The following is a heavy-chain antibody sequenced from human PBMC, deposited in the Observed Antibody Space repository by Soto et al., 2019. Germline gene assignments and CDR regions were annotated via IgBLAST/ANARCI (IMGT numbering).Heavy chain of an antibody. D-gene: IGHD3-9*01. CDR1: GGSISSGGYY. CDR3: AKNRLRYFDWFAY. J-gene: IGHJ4*02. V-gene: IGHV4-31*03. CDR2: IYYSGST. Sequence: SETLSLTCTVSGGSISSGGYYWSWIRQHPGKGLEWIGYIYYSGSTYYNPSLKSRVTISVDTSKNQFSLKLSSVTAADTAVYYCAKNRLRYFDWFAYWGQGTLVTVS.